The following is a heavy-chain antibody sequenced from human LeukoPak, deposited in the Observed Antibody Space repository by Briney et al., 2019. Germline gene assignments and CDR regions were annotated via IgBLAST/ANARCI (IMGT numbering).Heavy chain of an antibody. J-gene: IGHJ4*02. CDR2: IIPIFGTA. CDR3: ARGAGRFLEWFLDY. CDR1: GGTFSSYA. Sequence: EASVKVSCKASGGTFSSYAISWVRQAPGQGLEWMGGIIPIFGTANYAQKFQGRVTITTDESTSTAYMELSSLRSEDTAVYYCARGAGRFLEWFLDYWGQGTLVTVSS. V-gene: IGHV1-69*05. D-gene: IGHD3-3*01.